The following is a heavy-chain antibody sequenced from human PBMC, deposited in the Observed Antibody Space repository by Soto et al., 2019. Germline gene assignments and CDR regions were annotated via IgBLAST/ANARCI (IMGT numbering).Heavy chain of an antibody. D-gene: IGHD3-3*01. CDR1: GFTFSSYA. Sequence: PGGSLRLSCAASGFTFSSYAMSWVRQAPGKGLEWVSAISGSGGSTYYADSVKGRFTISRDNSKNTLYLQMNSLRAEDTAVYYCAKDRITIFGVVIQTLYGMDVWGQGTTVTVSS. CDR2: ISGSGGST. V-gene: IGHV3-23*01. CDR3: AKDRITIFGVVIQTLYGMDV. J-gene: IGHJ6*02.